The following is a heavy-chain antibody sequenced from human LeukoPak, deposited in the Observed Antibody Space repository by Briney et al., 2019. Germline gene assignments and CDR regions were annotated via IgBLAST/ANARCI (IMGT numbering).Heavy chain of an antibody. CDR2: IRYDGSNK. Sequence: GGSLRLSRAASGFTVSSYCMHWVRQAPGKGLEWVAFIRYDGSNKYYADSVKGRFTISRDNSKNTLDPQMNSLRAEDTAVYYCAKDSGGMDTAMVNWGQGTLVTVSS. CDR1: GFTVSSYC. CDR3: AKDSGGMDTAMVN. V-gene: IGHV3-30*02. J-gene: IGHJ4*02. D-gene: IGHD5-18*01.